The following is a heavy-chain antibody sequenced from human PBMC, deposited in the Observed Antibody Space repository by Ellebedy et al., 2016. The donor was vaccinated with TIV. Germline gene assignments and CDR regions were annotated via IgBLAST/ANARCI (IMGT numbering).Heavy chain of an antibody. Sequence: SETLSLTCAVSGGSISSGGYYWSWIRQHPGKALELIGYIYYSGITYYNPSLKTRLTISVDTSKNQFSLKLRSVTAADTAVYYCARIAWDLYGSGTYYNPSWIDPWGQGTLVTVSS. CDR3: ARIAWDLYGSGTYYNPSWIDP. CDR1: GGSISSGGYY. D-gene: IGHD3-10*01. CDR2: IYYSGIT. V-gene: IGHV4-31*11. J-gene: IGHJ5*02.